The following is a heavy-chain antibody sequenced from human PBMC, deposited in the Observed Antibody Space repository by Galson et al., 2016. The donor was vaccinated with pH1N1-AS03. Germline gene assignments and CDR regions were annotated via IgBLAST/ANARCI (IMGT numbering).Heavy chain of an antibody. J-gene: IGHJ6*02. Sequence: SLRLSCSGAGFTFSSHDMYWVRQPPGKGLEWVASSGTAGDTYCAGSVKGRFTISRENAKNSLYLQMNSLSAADTAVYYCARGQEGYVYGMDVWGQGTTVTASS. D-gene: IGHD5-18*01. V-gene: IGHV3-13*01. CDR1: GFTFSSHD. CDR2: SGTAGDT. CDR3: ARGQEGYVYGMDV.